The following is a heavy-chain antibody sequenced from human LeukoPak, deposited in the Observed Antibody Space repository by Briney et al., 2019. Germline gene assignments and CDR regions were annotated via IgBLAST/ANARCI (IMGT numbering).Heavy chain of an antibody. CDR3: ARLCIRYYDFWSGPHHFDY. Sequence: SETLSLTCTVSGGSISSSSYYWGRIRQPPGKGLEWIGSIYYSESTYYNPSLKSRVTISVDTSKNQFSLKLSSVTAADTAVYYCARLCIRYYDFWSGPHHFDYWGQGTLVTVSS. CDR2: IYYSEST. V-gene: IGHV4-39*01. CDR1: GGSISSSSYY. D-gene: IGHD3-3*01. J-gene: IGHJ4*02.